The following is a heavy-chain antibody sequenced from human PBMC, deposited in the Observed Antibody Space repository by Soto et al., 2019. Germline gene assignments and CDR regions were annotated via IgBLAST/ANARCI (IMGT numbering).Heavy chain of an antibody. D-gene: IGHD3-9*01. CDR2: ISAYNGNT. CDR1: GYTFTSYG. CDR3: ARAPPYYDILTGYYLRDYYYYGMDV. J-gene: IGHJ6*02. Sequence: ASVKVSCKASGYTFTSYGISWVRQAPGQGLEWMGWISAYNGNTNYAQKLQGRVTMTTDTSTSTAYMALRSLRSDDTAVYYCARAPPYYDILTGYYLRDYYYYGMDVWGQGTAVTVSS. V-gene: IGHV1-18*01.